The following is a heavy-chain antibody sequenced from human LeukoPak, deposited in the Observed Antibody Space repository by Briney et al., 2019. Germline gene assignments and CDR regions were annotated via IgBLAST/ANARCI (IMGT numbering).Heavy chain of an antibody. D-gene: IGHD3-16*02. J-gene: IGHJ6*02. CDR2: ISYDGSNK. Sequence: PGTSLRLSCAASGFTFNTYAMHWVRQAPGKGLECVSVISYDGSNKYYADSVKGRFTTSRDNAKNSLYLQMSSLRAEDTAVYYCARRLSYYGMDVWGQGTTVIVSS. CDR1: GFTFNTYA. V-gene: IGHV3-30*03. CDR3: ARRLSYYGMDV.